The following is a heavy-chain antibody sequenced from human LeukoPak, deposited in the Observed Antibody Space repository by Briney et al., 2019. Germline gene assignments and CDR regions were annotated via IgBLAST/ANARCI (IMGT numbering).Heavy chain of an antibody. CDR3: AKDWYIAALISIDAFDI. Sequence: GGSLRLSCTASEFTFSNYAMSWVRQAPGKGLERVSSLSGSATITYYADSVKGRFTISRDNSKNTLYLQMNSLRAEDRAVYYCAKDWYIAALISIDAFDIWGQGAMVTVSS. CDR1: EFTFSNYA. D-gene: IGHD1-1*01. V-gene: IGHV3-23*01. J-gene: IGHJ3*02. CDR2: LSGSATIT.